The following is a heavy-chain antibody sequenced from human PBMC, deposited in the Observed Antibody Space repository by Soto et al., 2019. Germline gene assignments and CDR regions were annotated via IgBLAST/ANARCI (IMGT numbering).Heavy chain of an antibody. V-gene: IGHV4-38-2*01. Sequence: SETLSLTCAVSGYSISSGYYWGWIRQPPGKGLEWIGSIYHSGSTYYNPSLKSRVTTSVDTSKNQFSLKLGSVTAADTAVYYCAKVFSPEGGNYFDYWGQGTLVTVSS. CDR1: GYSISSGYY. CDR2: IYHSGST. J-gene: IGHJ4*02. CDR3: AKVFSPEGGNYFDY.